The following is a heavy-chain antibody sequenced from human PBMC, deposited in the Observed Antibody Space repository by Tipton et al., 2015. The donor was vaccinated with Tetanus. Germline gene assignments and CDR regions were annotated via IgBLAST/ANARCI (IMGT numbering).Heavy chain of an antibody. D-gene: IGHD6-19*01. CDR3: ARLILGRSKEVAGIRYYYYYGLDV. CDR2: INHSGSA. CDR1: GVSLTDYY. Sequence: TLSLTCTVSGVSLTDYYWTWIRQPPGKGLEWIGEINHSGSAKYIPSLKSRATISVDTSKNQFSLNLSSVTAADTAVYYCARLILGRSKEVAGIRYYYYYGLDVWGPGTRVSVSS. J-gene: IGHJ6*02. V-gene: IGHV4-34*01.